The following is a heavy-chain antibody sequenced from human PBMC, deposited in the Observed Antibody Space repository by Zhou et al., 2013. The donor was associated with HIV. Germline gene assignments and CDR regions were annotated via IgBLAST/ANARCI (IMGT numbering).Heavy chain of an antibody. CDR3: AREGVDVVTARFGWFDP. CDR2: INPILNTA. CDR1: GDIFNNNA. D-gene: IGHD2-2*03. V-gene: IGHV1-69*05. Sequence: QVHLVQSGAEVKKPGSSVKVSCQTSGDIFNNNAISWVRLAPGQGLEWIGGINPILNTANYAQKFQGRVTITTDESTSTAYVELSSLISADTAVYYCAREGVDVVTARFGWFDPWGQGTLVTVSS. J-gene: IGHJ5*02.